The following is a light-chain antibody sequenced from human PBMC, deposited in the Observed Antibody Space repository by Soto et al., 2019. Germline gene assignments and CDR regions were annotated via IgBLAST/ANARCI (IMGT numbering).Light chain of an antibody. J-gene: IGKJ4*01. Sequence: DIQMTHAHSTMGRSVGSRSMFISVASQGITNNLAWYQRKPGKAPNLLIYAASTLQSGVPSRFRGSGSGTDFTLTITSLQPDDAATSYCLPYNSAPRTFGGGTKVDIK. CDR2: AAS. V-gene: IGKV1-27*01. CDR1: QGITNN. CDR3: LPYNSAPRT.